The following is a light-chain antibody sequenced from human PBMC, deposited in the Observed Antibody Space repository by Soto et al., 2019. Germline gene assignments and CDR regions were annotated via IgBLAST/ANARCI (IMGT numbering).Light chain of an antibody. J-gene: IGKJ2*03. CDR1: LSLVNSDGNSY. CDR3: MQGRYLPS. Sequence: DVAMTQSPLSLSVTLGQPASISCTSSLSLVNSDGNSYLNWFHQRPGQSPRRLLYKASNRDSGVPDRFSGSGSGTDFALKISRVEAEDVGIYYCMQGRYLPSFGQGTRLEI. V-gene: IGKV2-30*01. CDR2: KAS.